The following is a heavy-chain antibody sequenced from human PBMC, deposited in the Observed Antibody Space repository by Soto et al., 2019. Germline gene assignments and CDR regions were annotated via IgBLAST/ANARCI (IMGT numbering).Heavy chain of an antibody. J-gene: IGHJ3*01. D-gene: IGHD3-10*01. Sequence: GXSVKVSCKTSGYNLFSFNVNWVRQAPGQGLEWLGSISGYRGNTKYAQSVQGRVTMTTDTSTNTAYMELRSLRSDDTAVYYCARGAFGFVDAYDLWGQGAMVTVS. CDR2: ISGYRGNT. CDR1: GYNLFSFN. CDR3: ARGAFGFVDAYDL. V-gene: IGHV1-18*01.